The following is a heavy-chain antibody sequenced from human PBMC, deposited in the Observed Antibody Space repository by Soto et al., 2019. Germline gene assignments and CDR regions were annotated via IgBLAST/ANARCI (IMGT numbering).Heavy chain of an antibody. D-gene: IGHD2-15*01. CDR3: ARDDRGDGGTYYNWFDP. CDR1: GYTFSSYA. J-gene: IGHJ5*02. Sequence: QVQLVQSGAEEKKPGGSVKLSCKASGYTFSSYAIHWVRQAPGQRLEWMGWINAGNGDTKYSQNFQGRVIITRDTSASTVYMELSSLRSEDTAVYYCARDDRGDGGTYYNWFDPWGQGTLVTVSS. V-gene: IGHV1-3*05. CDR2: INAGNGDT.